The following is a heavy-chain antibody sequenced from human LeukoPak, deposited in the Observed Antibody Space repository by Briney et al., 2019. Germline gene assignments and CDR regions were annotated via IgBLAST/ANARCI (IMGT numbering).Heavy chain of an antibody. CDR3: ARAGITTTGPLFQH. D-gene: IGHD6-13*01. V-gene: IGHV3-48*01. CDR1: GFTFSSYS. Sequence: GGSLRPSCAASGFTFSSYSMNWVRQAPGKGLEWVSYISSSSSTIYYADSVKGRFTISRDNAKSSLYLQMNSLRAEDTAVYYCARAGITTTGPLFQHWGQGTLVTVSS. CDR2: ISSSSSTI. J-gene: IGHJ1*01.